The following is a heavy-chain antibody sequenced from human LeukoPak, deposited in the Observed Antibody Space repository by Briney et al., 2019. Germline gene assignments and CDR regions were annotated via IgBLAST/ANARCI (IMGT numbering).Heavy chain of an antibody. D-gene: IGHD6-13*01. V-gene: IGHV1-18*04. CDR3: ARAKGIAATPFDY. Sequence: GASVKVSCKAFGYTFTTYSISWVRQAPGQGLEWMGWITTYNGDTSYAQKLQGRVTMTEDTSTDTAYMELSSLRSEDTAVYYCARAKGIAATPFDYWGQGTLVTVSS. CDR2: ITTYNGDT. J-gene: IGHJ4*02. CDR1: GYTFTTYS.